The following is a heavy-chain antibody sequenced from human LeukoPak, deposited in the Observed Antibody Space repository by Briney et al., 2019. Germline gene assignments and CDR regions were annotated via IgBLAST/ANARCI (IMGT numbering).Heavy chain of an antibody. V-gene: IGHV3-7*01. D-gene: IGHD1-26*01. Sequence: GGSLRLSCAASGFTFSSYWMSWVRQAPGKGREWVANIKQDGSEKYYVDSVKGRFTISRDNAKNSLYLQMNSLRAEDTAVYYCAREGQWELLWYFDYWGQGTLVTVSS. CDR2: IKQDGSEK. CDR1: GFTFSSYW. CDR3: AREGQWELLWYFDY. J-gene: IGHJ4*02.